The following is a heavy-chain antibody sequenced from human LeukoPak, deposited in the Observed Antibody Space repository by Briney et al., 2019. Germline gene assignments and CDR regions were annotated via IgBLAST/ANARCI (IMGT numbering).Heavy chain of an antibody. D-gene: IGHD3-22*01. CDR1: GGSINSDSYY. J-gene: IGHJ4*02. V-gene: IGHV4-39*01. CDR3: ARRHYYDSSGYY. CDR2: IYYSGST. Sequence: PSETLSLTCSVSGGSINSDSYYGGRIRQPPGQGLELIGTIYYSGSTYYNPSLKSRVTISADTSKNQFSLKLSSVTAADTAVYYCARRHYYDSSGYYWGQGTLVTVSS.